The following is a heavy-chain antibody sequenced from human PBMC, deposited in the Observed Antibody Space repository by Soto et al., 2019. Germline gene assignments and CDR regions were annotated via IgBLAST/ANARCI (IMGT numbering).Heavy chain of an antibody. CDR1: GFTFSSYG. J-gene: IGHJ4*02. CDR3: ARDKWLAARSPLDY. D-gene: IGHD6-6*01. CDR2: IWYDGSNK. V-gene: IGHV3-33*01. Sequence: GGSLRLSCAASGFTFSSYGMHWVRQAPGKGLEWVAVIWYDGSNKYYADSVKGRFTISRDNSKNTLYLQMNSLRAEDTAVYYCARDKWLAARSPLDYWGQGTLVTVSS.